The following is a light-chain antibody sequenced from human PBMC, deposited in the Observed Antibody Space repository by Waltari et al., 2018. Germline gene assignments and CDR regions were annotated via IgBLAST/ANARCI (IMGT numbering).Light chain of an antibody. CDR1: TGAVTSGHY. CDR3: LLLYSGTWV. V-gene: IGLV7-46*01. CDR2: DTS. Sequence: QAVVTQEPSLTVSPGGTVTLTCGSSTGAVTSGHYPYWFQQKPGQAPKTLIYDTSIRHSWIPARFSGSLLGDKAALTLSGAQPEDEAEYYCLLLYSGTWVFGGGTKVTVL. J-gene: IGLJ3*02.